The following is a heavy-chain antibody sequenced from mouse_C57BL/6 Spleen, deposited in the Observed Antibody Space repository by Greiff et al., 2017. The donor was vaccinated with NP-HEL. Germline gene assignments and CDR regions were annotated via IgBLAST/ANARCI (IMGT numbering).Heavy chain of an antibody. V-gene: IGHV1-50*01. CDR3: ARRDWDEGFAY. D-gene: IGHD4-1*01. J-gene: IGHJ3*01. CDR2: IDPSDSYT. CDR1: GYTFTSYW. Sequence: VQLQQPGAELVKPGASVKLSCKASGYTFTSYWMQWVKQRPGQGLEWIGEIDPSDSYTNYNQKFKGKATLTVDTSSSTAYMQLGSLTSEDSAVYYCARRDWDEGFAYWGQGTLVTVSA.